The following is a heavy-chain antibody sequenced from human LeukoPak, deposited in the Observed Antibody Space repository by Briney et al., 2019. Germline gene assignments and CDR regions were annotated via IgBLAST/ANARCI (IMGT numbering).Heavy chain of an antibody. CDR3: ARRGYSYGPYNWFDP. J-gene: IGHJ5*02. V-gene: IGHV1-69*06. CDR2: IIPIFGTA. CDR1: GYTFTGYY. Sequence: ASVKVSCKASGYTFTGYYMHWVRQAPGQGLEWMGGIIPIFGTANYAQKFQGRVTITADKSTSTAYMELSSLRSEDTAVYYCARRGYSYGPYNWFDPWGQGTLVTVSS. D-gene: IGHD5-18*01.